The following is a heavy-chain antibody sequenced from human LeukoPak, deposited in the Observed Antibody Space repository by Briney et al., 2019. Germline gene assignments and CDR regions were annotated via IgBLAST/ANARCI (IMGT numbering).Heavy chain of an antibody. V-gene: IGHV4-34*01. D-gene: IGHD3-22*01. Sequence: SETLSLTCAVYGGSFSGYYWSWIRQPPGKGLEWIGEINHSGSTYYNPSLKSRVTISVDTSKNQFSLKLSSVTAADTAVYYCARAKDYYDSSGYYCYFDYWGQGTLVTVSS. CDR1: GGSFSGYY. J-gene: IGHJ4*02. CDR2: INHSGST. CDR3: ARAKDYYDSSGYYCYFDY.